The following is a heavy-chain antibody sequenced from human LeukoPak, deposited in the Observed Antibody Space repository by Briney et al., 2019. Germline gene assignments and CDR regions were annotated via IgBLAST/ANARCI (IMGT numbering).Heavy chain of an antibody. CDR2: IATDGRDK. D-gene: IGHD6-13*01. CDR1: GFTFSNYG. Sequence: PGGSLRLSCAASGFTFSNYGMHWVRQAPGKGPEWVAVIATDGRDKKYADSVKGRFTISRDNSKNTLYLEMNSLRPEDTAVYHCAKDSKVAAAGYFFDSWGQGTLVTVSS. J-gene: IGHJ4*02. CDR3: AKDSKVAAAGYFFDS. V-gene: IGHV3-30*18.